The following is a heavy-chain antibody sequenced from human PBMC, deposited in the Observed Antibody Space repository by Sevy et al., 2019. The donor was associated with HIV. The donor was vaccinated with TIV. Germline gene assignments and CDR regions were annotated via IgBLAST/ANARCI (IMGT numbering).Heavy chain of an antibody. J-gene: IGHJ4*02. CDR3: ARGRQWPSDFDF. CDR2: VWPIQSDT. D-gene: IGHD6-19*01. Sequence: GESLKISCQASGYSFPTYWIAWVRQMPGNGLEWVGIVWPIQSDTTYSPSFQAQVTISVDKSINTVYLHWSSLKASHTGVYYCARGRQWPSDFDFWGQGTLVTVSS. V-gene: IGHV5-51*01. CDR1: GYSFPTYW.